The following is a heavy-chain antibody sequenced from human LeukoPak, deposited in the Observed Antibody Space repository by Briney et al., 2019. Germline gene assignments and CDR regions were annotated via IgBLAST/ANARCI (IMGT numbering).Heavy chain of an antibody. J-gene: IGHJ4*02. CDR1: GGSFSAYY. CDR2: INHSGST. V-gene: IGHV4-34*01. D-gene: IGHD4-17*01. CDR3: VWGYGDIDY. Sequence: PSETLSLTCAVYGGSFSAYYWSWIRQPPGKGRELIGEINHSGSTNYNPSLKSRFTISIDQSTNQPSMKLSSVTAAATAVYYCVWGYGDIDYWGQGTLVTVSS.